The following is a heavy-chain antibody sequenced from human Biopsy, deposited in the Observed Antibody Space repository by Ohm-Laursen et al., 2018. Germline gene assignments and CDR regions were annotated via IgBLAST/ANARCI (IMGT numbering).Heavy chain of an antibody. Sequence: VASVKVSCNAPGGTFSNYGVNWVRQAPGQGLEWLGGNIPTLGTGNYAQKFQDRVTVAADTSTSTATMELRSLRSDDTAVYYCATKLTGYFHHWGQGTLVIVSS. J-gene: IGHJ1*01. CDR1: GGTFSNYG. V-gene: IGHV1-69*06. CDR3: ATKLTGYFHH. CDR2: NIPTLGTG. D-gene: IGHD3-9*01.